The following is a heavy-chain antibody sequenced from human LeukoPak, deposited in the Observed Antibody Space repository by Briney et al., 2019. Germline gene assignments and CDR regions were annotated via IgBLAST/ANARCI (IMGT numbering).Heavy chain of an antibody. CDR3: ARAPRSSYSSSWYPGFDY. Sequence: PGGCLRLSCAASRFTFSNYAMNWVRQAPGKGLEWVSSISSSSSYIYYADSVKGRFTISRDNAKSSLYLQMNSLRAEDTAVYYCARAPRSSYSSSWYPGFDYWGQGTLVTVSS. V-gene: IGHV3-21*01. J-gene: IGHJ4*02. CDR1: RFTFSNYA. CDR2: ISSSSSYI. D-gene: IGHD6-13*01.